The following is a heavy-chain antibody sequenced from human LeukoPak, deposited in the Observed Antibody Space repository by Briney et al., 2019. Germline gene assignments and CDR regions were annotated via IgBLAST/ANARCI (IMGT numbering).Heavy chain of an antibody. D-gene: IGHD3-9*01. CDR2: ISGSGGST. V-gene: IGHV3-23*01. Sequence: GGSLRLSYAASGFTFSSYSMNWVRQAPGKGLEWVSAISGSGGSTYYADSVKGRFTISRDNSKNTLYLQMNSLRAEDTAVYYCAKDTYYDILTGYENLVFDYWGQGTLVTVSS. CDR3: AKDTYYDILTGYENLVFDY. J-gene: IGHJ4*02. CDR1: GFTFSSYS.